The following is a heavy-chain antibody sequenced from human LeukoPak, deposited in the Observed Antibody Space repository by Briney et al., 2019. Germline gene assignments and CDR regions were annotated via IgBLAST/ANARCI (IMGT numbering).Heavy chain of an antibody. J-gene: IGHJ4*02. CDR1: GFTFSSYS. CDR3: ADNLSR. V-gene: IGHV3-48*04. CDR2: IGTSGNTI. Sequence: GGSLRLSCAASGFTFSSYSMNWVRQAPGRGLEWISYIGTSGNTIYYADSVKGRFTISRDNAKKSLYLQMNSLRAEDTAVYYCADNLSRWGQGTLVTVSS. D-gene: IGHD1-1*01.